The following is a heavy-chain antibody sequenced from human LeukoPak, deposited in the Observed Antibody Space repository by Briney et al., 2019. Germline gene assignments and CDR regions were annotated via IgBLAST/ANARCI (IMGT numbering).Heavy chain of an antibody. V-gene: IGHV3-23*01. CDR3: AKRALVWSGYYIGY. Sequence: TGGSLRLSCAASGFTFSSYAMSWVRQAPGKGLEWVSAISGSGGSTYYADSVKGRFTISRDNSKNTLYLQMNSLRAEDTAVYYCAKRALVWSGYYIGYWGQGTLVTVSS. CDR2: ISGSGGST. J-gene: IGHJ4*02. CDR1: GFTFSSYA. D-gene: IGHD3-3*01.